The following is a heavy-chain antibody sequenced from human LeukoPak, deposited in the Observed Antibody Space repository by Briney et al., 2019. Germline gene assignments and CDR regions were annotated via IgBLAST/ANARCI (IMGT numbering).Heavy chain of an antibody. J-gene: IGHJ4*02. D-gene: IGHD3-9*01. V-gene: IGHV3-7*01. CDR2: IKADGGEK. CDR1: GFTFSTYW. Sequence: PGGSLRLSCAASGFTFSTYWMNWFRQTPGKGLEWVAKIKADGGEKDHVASVKGRFTISRDNAKNSLYLQMNSLRAEDTAVYYCARDSAYSEIWTGRRFDYWGQGTLVTVSS. CDR3: ARDSAYSEIWTGRRFDY.